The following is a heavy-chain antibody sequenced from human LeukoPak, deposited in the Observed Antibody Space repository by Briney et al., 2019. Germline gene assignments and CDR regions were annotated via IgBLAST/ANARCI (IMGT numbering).Heavy chain of an antibody. Sequence: GGSLRLSCAASGFTFSSYGMHWVRQAPGKGLEWVAFIRYDGSNKYYADSVKGRFTISRNNSKNTLYLQMNSLRAEDTAVYYCAKDRSSGWYYFDYWGQGTLVTVSS. CDR3: AKDRSSGWYYFDY. J-gene: IGHJ4*02. CDR1: GFTFSSYG. V-gene: IGHV3-30*02. CDR2: IRYDGSNK. D-gene: IGHD6-19*01.